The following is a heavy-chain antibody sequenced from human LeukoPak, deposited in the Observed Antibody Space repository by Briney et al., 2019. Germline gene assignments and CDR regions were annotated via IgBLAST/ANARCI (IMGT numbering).Heavy chain of an antibody. CDR1: GFTFSNGW. V-gene: IGHV3-15*01. Sequence: GGSLRLSCAVSGFTFSNGWMSWVRQAPGKGLEWVGRIKSKRDGGTTDYAAPVNGRFTISRDDSKNILYLQMNSLKTEDTAVYYCTTEYYYDSSGLFDYWGQGTLVTVSS. J-gene: IGHJ4*02. CDR2: IKSKRDGGTT. D-gene: IGHD3-22*01. CDR3: TTEYYYDSSGLFDY.